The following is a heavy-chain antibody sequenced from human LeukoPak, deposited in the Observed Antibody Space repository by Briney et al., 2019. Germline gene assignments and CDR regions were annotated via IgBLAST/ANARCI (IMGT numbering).Heavy chain of an antibody. CDR1: GFTFSSYS. J-gene: IGHJ4*02. V-gene: IGHV3-21*01. CDR3: ARGQAVAGTNGFDY. D-gene: IGHD6-19*01. CDR2: ISSSSSYI. Sequence: GGSLRLSCAASGFTFSSYSMNWVRQAPGKGLEWVSSISSSSSYIYYADSVKGRFTISRDNAKNSLYLQMNSLRAEDTAVYYCARGQAVAGTNGFDYWGQGTLVTVSS.